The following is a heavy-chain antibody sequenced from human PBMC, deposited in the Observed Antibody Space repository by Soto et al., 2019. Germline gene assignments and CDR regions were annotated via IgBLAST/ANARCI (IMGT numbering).Heavy chain of an antibody. J-gene: IGHJ3*02. CDR3: AKATATSGGAFEI. Sequence: HPGGSLRLSCAVSGFICISYDMSWVRQAPGKGLEWVSTILVGGSTHYEDSVKGRFTISRDTSKNTVYLQMNRLTGGDTAVYYCAKATATSGGAFEIYGQGTMVTVSS. CDR2: ILVGGST. V-gene: IGHV3-23*01. D-gene: IGHD1-1*01. CDR1: GFICISYD.